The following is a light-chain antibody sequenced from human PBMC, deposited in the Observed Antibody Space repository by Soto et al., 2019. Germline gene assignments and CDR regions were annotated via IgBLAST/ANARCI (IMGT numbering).Light chain of an antibody. CDR2: WAS. J-gene: IGKJ2*01. Sequence: DIVMTQSPDSLAVSLGERATIDCKSSQSLLYGGNDRNYLAWYQHKPGQSPKLIMYWASTREAGVPDRFSGSGSGTHFTLTISSLQAEDVAVYYCQQYYTTPQTFGQGTKVDI. CDR3: QQYYTTPQT. V-gene: IGKV4-1*01. CDR1: QSLLYGGNDRNY.